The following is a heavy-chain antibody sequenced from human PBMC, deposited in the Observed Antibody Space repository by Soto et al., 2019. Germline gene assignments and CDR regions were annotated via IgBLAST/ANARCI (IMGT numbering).Heavy chain of an antibody. CDR1: GYSFTSYW. D-gene: IGHD2-15*01. J-gene: IGHJ5*02. CDR2: IFPGDSDT. V-gene: IGHV5-51*01. Sequence: PGESLKISCKGSGYSFTSYWIAWVRQMPGKGLEWVGLIFPGDSDTRYSPSFQGQVTISVDKSISTAYLQWSSLSASDTAMYYCACRPGGSSYWFDPWGQGTLVSV. CDR3: ACRPGGSSYWFDP.